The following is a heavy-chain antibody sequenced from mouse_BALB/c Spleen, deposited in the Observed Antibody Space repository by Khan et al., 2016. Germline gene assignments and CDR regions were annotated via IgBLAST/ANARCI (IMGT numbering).Heavy chain of an antibody. J-gene: IGHJ3*01. V-gene: IGHV14-3*02. CDR3: ARSSYYDYGRFAY. CDR1: GFNIKDTY. CDR2: IDPANGNT. Sequence: VQLKQSGAELVKPGASVKLSCTASGFNIKDTYMHWVKQRPEQGLEWIGRIDPANGNTKYDPKFQGKATITADTSSNTAYLQLSSLTSEDTAVSYCARSSYYDYGRFAYWGQGTLVTVSA. D-gene: IGHD2-4*01.